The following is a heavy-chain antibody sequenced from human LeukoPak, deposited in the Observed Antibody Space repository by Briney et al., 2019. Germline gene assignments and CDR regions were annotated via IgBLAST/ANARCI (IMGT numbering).Heavy chain of an antibody. Sequence: TSETLSLTCTVSGGSITSYSYYWGWIRQPPGKGLEWIGSMYYSGSTYYNPSLKSRVTISVDTSKNQFSLKLSSVTAADTAVYYCASSSWSLDYWGQGTLVTVSS. D-gene: IGHD6-13*01. V-gene: IGHV4-39*01. CDR2: MYYSGST. J-gene: IGHJ4*02. CDR3: ASSSWSLDY. CDR1: GGSITSYSYY.